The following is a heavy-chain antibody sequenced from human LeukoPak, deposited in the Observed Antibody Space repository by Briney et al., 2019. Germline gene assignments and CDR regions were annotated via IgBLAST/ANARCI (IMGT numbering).Heavy chain of an antibody. D-gene: IGHD3-10*01. CDR2: IIPILGIA. Sequence: SVKVSCKASGGTFSSYAISWVRQAPGQGLEWMGRIIPILGIANYAQKFQGRVTITADKSTSTAYMELSSLRAEDTAVYYCARDRYYGSGRPDAFDIWGQGTMVTVSS. CDR1: GGTFSSYA. J-gene: IGHJ3*02. CDR3: ARDRYYGSGRPDAFDI. V-gene: IGHV1-69*04.